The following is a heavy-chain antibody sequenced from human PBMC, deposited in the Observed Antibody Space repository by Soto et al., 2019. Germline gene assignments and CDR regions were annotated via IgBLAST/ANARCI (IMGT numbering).Heavy chain of an antibody. J-gene: IGHJ6*03. V-gene: IGHV4-59*08. D-gene: IGHD2-2*01. CDR3: GSSPSRSIDYYYMDV. Sequence: SETLSLTCTVSGGSISSYYWSWIRQPPGKGLEWIGYIYYSGSTNYNPSLKSRVTISVDMSKNQFSLKLSSVTAADTAVYYCGSSPSRSIDYYYMDVWGKGTTVTVSS. CDR1: GGSISSYY. CDR2: IYYSGST.